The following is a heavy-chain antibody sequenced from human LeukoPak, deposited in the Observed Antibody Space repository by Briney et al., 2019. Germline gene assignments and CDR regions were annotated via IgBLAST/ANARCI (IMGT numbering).Heavy chain of an antibody. Sequence: ASVKVSCKVSGDNLSEVTVHWVRQVPGRGVEWIGGFDPEEGERLYAQKFEGRVTMTEDTSTDTAYMQLTSLRSEDTAVYYCATFCVYDLLECFDYWGQGTLVTVSS. V-gene: IGHV1-24*01. CDR2: FDPEEGER. CDR3: ATFCVYDLLECFDY. CDR1: GDNLSEVT. D-gene: IGHD5/OR15-5a*01. J-gene: IGHJ4*02.